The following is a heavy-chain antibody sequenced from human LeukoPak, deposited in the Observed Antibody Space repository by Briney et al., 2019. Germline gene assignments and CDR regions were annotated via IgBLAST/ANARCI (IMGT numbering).Heavy chain of an antibody. CDR3: ARAPYCSSTSCSVLEYYFDY. CDR2: IYYSGST. Sequence: SETLSLTCTVSGGSISSGDYYWSWIRQPPGKGLEWIGYIYYSGSTYYNPSLKSRVTISVDTSKNQFSPKLSSVTAADTAVYYCARAPYCSSTSCSVLEYYFDYWGQGTLVTVSS. CDR1: GGSISSGDYY. J-gene: IGHJ4*02. V-gene: IGHV4-30-4*01. D-gene: IGHD2-2*01.